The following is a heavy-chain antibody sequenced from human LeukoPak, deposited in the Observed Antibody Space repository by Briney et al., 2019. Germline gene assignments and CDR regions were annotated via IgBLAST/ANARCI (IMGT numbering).Heavy chain of an antibody. CDR3: ARDPYDGNYFFDC. Sequence: GASVKVSCKTSGNTFSVYHVHWVRRAPGQGLEWMGWFNGNGGGTKYAQKFQGRVTMSRDTSTGTDYMELTSLISDDTAVYYCARDPYDGNYFFDCWGQGTLVTVAS. D-gene: IGHD3-3*01. CDR1: GNTFSVYH. CDR2: FNGNGGGT. J-gene: IGHJ4*02. V-gene: IGHV1-2*02.